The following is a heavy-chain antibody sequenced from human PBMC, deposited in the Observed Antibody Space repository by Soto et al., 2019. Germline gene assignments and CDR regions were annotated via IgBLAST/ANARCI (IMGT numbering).Heavy chain of an antibody. V-gene: IGHV1-2*04. CDR1: GYTFTGYY. J-gene: IGHJ5*02. CDR2: INANSGGT. D-gene: IGHD3-9*01. CDR3: ARGPYYDILTGYPLPANWFDP. Sequence: QVQLVQSGAEVKKPGASVKVSCKASGYTFTGYYMHWVRQAPGQGLEWMGWINANSGGTNYAQKFQGWVTMTRDTSISPAYMELSRLRSDDTAVYYCARGPYYDILTGYPLPANWFDPWGQGTLVTVSS.